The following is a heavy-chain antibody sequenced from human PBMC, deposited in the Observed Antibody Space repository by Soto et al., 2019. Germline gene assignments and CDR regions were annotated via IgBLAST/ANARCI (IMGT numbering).Heavy chain of an antibody. D-gene: IGHD3-10*01. J-gene: IGHJ1*01. Sequence: GGSLRLSCAASGFTFSSYSMNWVRQAPGKGLEWVPYISSSSSTIYYADSVKGRFTISRDNAKNSLYLQMNSLRDEDTAVYYCARGSAYYYGSGVQHWGQGTLVTVSS. V-gene: IGHV3-48*02. CDR3: ARGSAYYYGSGVQH. CDR1: GFTFSSYS. CDR2: ISSSSSTI.